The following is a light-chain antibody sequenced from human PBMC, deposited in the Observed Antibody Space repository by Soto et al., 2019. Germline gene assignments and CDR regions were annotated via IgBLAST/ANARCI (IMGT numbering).Light chain of an antibody. CDR1: QSVSSN. J-gene: IGKJ1*01. Sequence: EIVMTQSPATLSVSPGERATLSCRARQSVSSNLAWYQQKPGQAPRLLIYCASTRATGIPARFSGSGSGTESTLTISSMQSEDFAVDYCQQYNNWPPTFGQGTKVEIK. CDR2: CAS. CDR3: QQYNNWPPT. V-gene: IGKV3-15*01.